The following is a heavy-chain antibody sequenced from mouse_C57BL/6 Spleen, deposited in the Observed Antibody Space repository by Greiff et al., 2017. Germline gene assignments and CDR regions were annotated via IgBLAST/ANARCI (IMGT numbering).Heavy chain of an antibody. Sequence: VQLQQPGAELVRPGSSVKLSCKASGYTFTSYWMDWVKQRPGQGLEWIGNIYPSDSETHYNQKFKDKATLTVDKSSSTAYMQLSSLTSEDSAVYYCALPYDGYSLDCWGQGTTLTVSS. V-gene: IGHV1-61*01. CDR1: GYTFTSYW. D-gene: IGHD2-3*01. CDR3: ALPYDGYSLDC. J-gene: IGHJ2*01. CDR2: IYPSDSET.